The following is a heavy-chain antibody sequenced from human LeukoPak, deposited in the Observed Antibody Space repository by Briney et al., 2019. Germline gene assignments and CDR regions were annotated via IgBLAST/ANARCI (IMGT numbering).Heavy chain of an antibody. CDR1: GGTFTSYA. J-gene: IGHJ3*02. Sequence: PVKVSCKASGGTFTSYAISWVRQAPGQGLEWMGRIIPIFGTANYAQKFQGRVTITTDESTSTAYMELSSLRSEDTAVYYCARLDDYVWGSYRYPDAFDIWGQGTMVTVSS. V-gene: IGHV1-69*05. CDR3: ARLDDYVWGSYRYPDAFDI. CDR2: IIPIFGTA. D-gene: IGHD3-16*02.